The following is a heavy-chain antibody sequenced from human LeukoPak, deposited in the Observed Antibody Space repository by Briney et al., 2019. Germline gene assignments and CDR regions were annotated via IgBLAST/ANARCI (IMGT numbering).Heavy chain of an antibody. J-gene: IGHJ3*02. CDR3: AAASSVWFGELIDAFDI. CDR2: INPNSGGT. D-gene: IGHD3-10*01. CDR1: GYTFTGYY. Sequence: ASVKVSCKASGYTFTGYYMHWVRQAPGQGLEWMGWINPNSGGTNYARKFQGRVTMTRDTSISTAYMELSSLRSEDTAVYYCAAASSVWFGELIDAFDIWGQGTMVTVSS. V-gene: IGHV1-2*02.